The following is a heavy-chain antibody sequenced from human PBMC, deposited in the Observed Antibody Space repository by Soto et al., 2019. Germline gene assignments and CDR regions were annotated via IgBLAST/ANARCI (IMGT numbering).Heavy chain of an antibody. CDR2: INHSGST. D-gene: IGHD6-6*01. Sequence: PSETLSLTCAVYGGSFSGYYWSWIRQPPGKGLEWIGEINHSGSTNYNPSLKSRVTISVDTSKNQFSLKLSSVTAADTAVYYCARVKKYSSSSWLVNTRTKRPTRPPEFDPWGQGTLVTVPS. V-gene: IGHV4-34*01. J-gene: IGHJ5*02. CDR1: GGSFSGYY. CDR3: ARVKKYSSSSWLVNTRTKRPTRPPEFDP.